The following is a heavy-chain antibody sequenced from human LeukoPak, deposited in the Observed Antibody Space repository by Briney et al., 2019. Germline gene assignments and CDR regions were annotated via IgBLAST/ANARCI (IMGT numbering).Heavy chain of an antibody. CDR2: INPNSGGT. Sequence: ASVKVSCKASGYTFTGYCMHWVRQAPGQGLEWMGWINPNSGGTNYAQKFQGRVTMTRDTSISTAYMELSRLRSDDTAVYYCARDPGDSSWYRGNWFDPWGQGTLVTVSS. V-gene: IGHV1-2*02. CDR1: GYTFTGYC. D-gene: IGHD6-13*01. CDR3: ARDPGDSSWYRGNWFDP. J-gene: IGHJ5*02.